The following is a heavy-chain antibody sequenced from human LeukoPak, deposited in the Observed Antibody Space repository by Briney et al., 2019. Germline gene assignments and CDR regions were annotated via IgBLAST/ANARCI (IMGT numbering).Heavy chain of an antibody. CDR3: AKDARITPYAFDI. Sequence: GGSRGFSCPAFELTLENKALPWFRQAPGKGLGWSSGISWNSGSIGYADSVKGRFTISRDNAKNSLYLQMNSLRAEDTALYYCAKDARITPYAFDIWGQGTMVTVSS. V-gene: IGHV3-9*01. CDR2: ISWNSGSI. D-gene: IGHD2-15*01. CDR1: ELTLENKA. J-gene: IGHJ3*02.